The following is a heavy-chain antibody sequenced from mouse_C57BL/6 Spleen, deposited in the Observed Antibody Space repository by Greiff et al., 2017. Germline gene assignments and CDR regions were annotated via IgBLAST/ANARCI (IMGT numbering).Heavy chain of an antibody. Sequence: VMLVESGAELVRPGTSVKVSCKASGYAFTNYLIEWVKQRPGQGLEWIGVINPGSGGTNYNEKFKGKATLTADKSSSTAYMQLSSLTSEDSAVYFCARYYGSSPYYAMDYWGQGTSVTVSS. CDR2: INPGSGGT. D-gene: IGHD1-1*01. CDR1: GYAFTNYL. J-gene: IGHJ4*01. CDR3: ARYYGSSPYYAMDY. V-gene: IGHV1-54*01.